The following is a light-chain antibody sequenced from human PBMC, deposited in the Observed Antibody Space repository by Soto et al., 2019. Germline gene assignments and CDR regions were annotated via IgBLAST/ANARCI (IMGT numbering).Light chain of an antibody. V-gene: IGKV1-8*01. J-gene: IGKJ1*01. CDR2: AAS. Sequence: AIRMTQSPSSLSASTGDRVTITCRASQGISSYLAWYQQKPGKAPKLLIYAASTLQSGVPSRFSGSGSGTDFTLTISCLQSEDFATDYCQQYYSYPLTCGQGTKVEIK. CDR1: QGISSY. CDR3: QQYYSYPLT.